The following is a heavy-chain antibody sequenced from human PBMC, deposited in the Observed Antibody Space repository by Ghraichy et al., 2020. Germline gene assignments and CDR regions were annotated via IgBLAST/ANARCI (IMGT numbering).Heavy chain of an antibody. CDR2: IRGTTSAI. V-gene: IGHV3-48*03. CDR3: ARDEADGGIDF. Sequence: GVLRLSCAGSGFTFSSYEMNWVRQAPGKGLEWVSYIRGTTSAIYYADSVKGRFTMSRDNAKSSLYLQMNSLRVEDTAVYYCARDEADGGIDFWGRGTLVTVSS. D-gene: IGHD3-16*01. J-gene: IGHJ4*02. CDR1: GFTFSSYE.